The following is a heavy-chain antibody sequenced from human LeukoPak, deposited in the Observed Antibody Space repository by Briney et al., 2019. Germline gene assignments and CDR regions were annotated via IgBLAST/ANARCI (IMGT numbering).Heavy chain of an antibody. CDR3: ARDAGVVVPTARVPLNP. CDR2: ISTYNGNT. Sequence: VASVKVSCKASRYTFTSYGISWVRQAPGQGLEWMGWISTYNGNTNYAQKLQDRVTMTTDTSTSIVYMELRSLRSDDTAVYYCARDAGVVVPTARVPLNPWGQGTLVTVSS. D-gene: IGHD2-2*01. CDR1: RYTFTSYG. V-gene: IGHV1-18*01. J-gene: IGHJ5*02.